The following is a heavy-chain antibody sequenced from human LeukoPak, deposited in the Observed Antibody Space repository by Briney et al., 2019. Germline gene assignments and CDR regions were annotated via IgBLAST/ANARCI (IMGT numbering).Heavy chain of an antibody. D-gene: IGHD3-10*01. CDR3: ARVGDVSDAFDI. J-gene: IGHJ3*02. CDR2: IYYSGST. CDR1: GGSISSYY. Sequence: SETLSLTCTVSGGSISSYYWSWIRQPPGKGLEWIGYIYYSGSTNYNPSLKSRVTISVDASKNQFSLKLSSVTAADTAVYYCARVGDVSDAFDIWGQGTMVTVSS. V-gene: IGHV4-59*01.